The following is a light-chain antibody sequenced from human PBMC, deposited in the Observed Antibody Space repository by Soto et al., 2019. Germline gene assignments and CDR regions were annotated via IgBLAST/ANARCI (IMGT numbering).Light chain of an antibody. CDR3: QQYGSSHRVYT. Sequence: EIVLTQSPGTLSLSPGERATLSCRASQSVSSSYLAWYQQKPGQAPRLLIYGASGRATGIPDRFSGSGSGTDFTLTISRLEPADFAVYYCQQYGSSHRVYTFGQGTKLEIK. CDR2: GAS. CDR1: QSVSSSY. J-gene: IGKJ2*01. V-gene: IGKV3-20*01.